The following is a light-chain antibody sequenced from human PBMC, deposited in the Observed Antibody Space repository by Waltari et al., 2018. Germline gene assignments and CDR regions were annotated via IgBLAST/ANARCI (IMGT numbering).Light chain of an antibody. CDR2: KAS. CDR3: QHYSNTPYT. J-gene: IGKJ2*01. V-gene: IGKV1-5*03. Sequence: DIQMTQSPSTLSASIGDRVPITCRASQSVNSWLAWYQQKPGKAPKLLIYKASNLDSGVPSRFSGGGSGTEFTLTISSLQAEDVAVYFCQHYSNTPYTFGQGTKLEIK. CDR1: QSVNSW.